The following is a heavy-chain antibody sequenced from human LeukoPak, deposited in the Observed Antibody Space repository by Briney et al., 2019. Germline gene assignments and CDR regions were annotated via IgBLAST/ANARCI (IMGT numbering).Heavy chain of an antibody. CDR3: ARVAVAGGGYLDY. Sequence: PGGSLRLSCAASGFTFSDHYMDWARQAPGKGLEWVGRIRKKVDSSTTEYAASVKGRFTISRDDSKNSLYLQMNSLKTEDTAVYYCARVAVAGGGYLDYWGQGTLVTVSS. V-gene: IGHV3-72*01. CDR1: GFTFSDHY. J-gene: IGHJ4*02. D-gene: IGHD6-19*01. CDR2: IRKKVDSSTT.